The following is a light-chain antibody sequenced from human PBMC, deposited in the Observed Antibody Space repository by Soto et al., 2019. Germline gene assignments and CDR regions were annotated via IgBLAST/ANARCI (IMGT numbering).Light chain of an antibody. CDR3: QSYDSSLSGVV. CDR2: GNS. Sequence: QLVLTQPPLVSGAPGQRVTISCAGSSSNIGAGYDVHWYQQLPGTAPKLLIYGNSNRPSGVPDRFSGSKSGTSASLAITGLQAEDEADYYCQSYDSSLSGVVFGGGTKVTVL. CDR1: SSNIGAGYD. J-gene: IGLJ2*01. V-gene: IGLV1-40*01.